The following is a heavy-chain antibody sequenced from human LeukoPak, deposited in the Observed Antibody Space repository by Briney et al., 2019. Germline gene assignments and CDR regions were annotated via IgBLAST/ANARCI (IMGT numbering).Heavy chain of an antibody. J-gene: IGHJ4*02. CDR1: GGSFSGYY. V-gene: IGHV4-34*01. CDR2: INHSGST. D-gene: IGHD3-16*01. Sequence: SETLSLTCAVYGGSFSGYYWSWIRQPPGKGLEWIGEINHSGSTYYNPSLKSRVTISVDTSKNQFSLKLSSVTAADTAVYCCASRCLSPFFFDYWGQGTLVTVSS. CDR3: ASRCLSPFFFDY.